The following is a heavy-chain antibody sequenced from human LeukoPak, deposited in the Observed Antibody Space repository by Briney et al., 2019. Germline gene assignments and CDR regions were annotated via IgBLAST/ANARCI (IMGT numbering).Heavy chain of an antibody. CDR1: GGSFSGYY. J-gene: IGHJ3*02. CDR3: ASPLTIFGVVIPDDAFDI. CDR2: INHSGST. D-gene: IGHD3-3*01. V-gene: IGHV4-34*01. Sequence: SETLSLTCAVYGGSFSGYYWSWIRQPPGKGLEWIGEINHSGSTNYNPSLKSRVTISVDTSKNQLSLKLSSVTAADTAVYYCASPLTIFGVVIPDDAFDIWGQGTMVTVSS.